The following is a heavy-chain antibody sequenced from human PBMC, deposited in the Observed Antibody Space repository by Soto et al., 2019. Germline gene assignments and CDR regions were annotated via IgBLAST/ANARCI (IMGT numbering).Heavy chain of an antibody. CDR1: GDSITTYS. J-gene: IGHJ4*02. V-gene: IGHV4-59*01. D-gene: IGHD2-21*02. Sequence: PSETLSLTCTVSGDSITTYSWNWIRQSPGKGLEWIGYIYYSGSTGSTNYNPSLKSRVTISVDTSKTQFSLRLTSVTAADTAVYYCXREPRQGDRIYYFESWGRGTLVTVSS. CDR3: XREPRQGDRIYYFES. CDR2: IYYSGSTGST.